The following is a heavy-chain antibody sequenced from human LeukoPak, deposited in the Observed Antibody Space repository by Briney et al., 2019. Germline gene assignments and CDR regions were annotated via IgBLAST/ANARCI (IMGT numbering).Heavy chain of an antibody. D-gene: IGHD6-25*01. V-gene: IGHV3-23*01. J-gene: IGHJ4*02. CDR3: AKGNLQSRHSTGFDH. CDR2: ISDSGGAT. CDR1: GFTFRTYA. Sequence: GGSLRLSCAASGFTFRTYAMSWVRQAPGKGLEWVSVISDSGGATYYADSVKGRFTISRDNSKNTLHLQMNSLRAEDTAVYYCAKGNLQSRHSTGFDHWGQGTLVRVSS.